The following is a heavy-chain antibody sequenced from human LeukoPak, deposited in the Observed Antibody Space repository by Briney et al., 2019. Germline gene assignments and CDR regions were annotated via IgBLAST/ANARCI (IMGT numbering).Heavy chain of an antibody. CDR3: ARDPFNMWGGYYFDY. CDR2: INPNSGGT. J-gene: IGHJ4*02. D-gene: IGHD1-26*01. V-gene: IGHV1-2*02. CDR1: GYTFTGYY. Sequence: ASVKVSCKASGYTFTGYYMHWVRQAPGQGLEWMEWINPNSGGTNYAQKFQGRVTMTRDTSISTAYMELSRLRSDDTAVYYCARDPFNMWGGYYFDYWGQGTLVTVSS.